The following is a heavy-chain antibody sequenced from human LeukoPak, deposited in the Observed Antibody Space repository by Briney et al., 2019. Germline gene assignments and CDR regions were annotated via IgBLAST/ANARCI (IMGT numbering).Heavy chain of an antibody. D-gene: IGHD2-15*01. CDR2: ISYDGSNK. CDR1: GFTFSSYA. CDR3: ARGFPSIVVVVAATPGFDY. Sequence: GGSLRLSCGASGFTFSSYAMHGVRQAPGKGLEWVAVISYDGSNKYYADSVKGRFTISRDNSKNTLYLQMNSLRAEDTAVYYCARGFPSIVVVVAATPGFDYWGQGTLVTVSS. V-gene: IGHV3-30*04. J-gene: IGHJ4*02.